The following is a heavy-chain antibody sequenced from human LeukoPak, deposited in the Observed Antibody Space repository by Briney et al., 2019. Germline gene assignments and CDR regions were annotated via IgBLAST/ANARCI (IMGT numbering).Heavy chain of an antibody. CDR3: ARDRGGSYSAIDY. J-gene: IGHJ4*02. CDR2: ISSSSSTI. CDR1: GFDGSSIY. D-gene: IGHD1-26*01. Sequence: QTGGSLRLSCEASGFDGSSIYMNWVRQIPGKGLEWVSFISSSSSTIYYADSVKGRLTISRDNAKNSLYLQMNSLRAEDTAVYYCARDRGGSYSAIDYWGQGTLVTVSS. V-gene: IGHV3-48*04.